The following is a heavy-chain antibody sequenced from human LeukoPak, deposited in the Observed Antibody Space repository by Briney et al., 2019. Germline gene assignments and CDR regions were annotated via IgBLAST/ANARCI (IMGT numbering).Heavy chain of an antibody. J-gene: IGHJ4*02. Sequence: GGSLRLSCAASGFTFSNAWMSWVRQAPGKGLEWVGRIKSKTDGGTTDYAAPVKGRFTISRDDSKNTLYLQMNSLKTEDTAVYYCTTENIVVVTAAEYWGQGTLVTVSS. CDR3: TTENIVVVTAAEY. V-gene: IGHV3-15*01. D-gene: IGHD2-21*02. CDR1: GFTFSNAW. CDR2: IKSKTDGGTT.